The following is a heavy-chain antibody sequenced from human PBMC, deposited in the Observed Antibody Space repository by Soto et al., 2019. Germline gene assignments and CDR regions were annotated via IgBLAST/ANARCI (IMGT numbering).Heavy chain of an antibody. V-gene: IGHV3-11*01. CDR1: GFTFSDHF. Sequence: QVQLVESGGGLVKPGGSLRLSCAASGFTFSDHFMTWIRQAPGKGLEWVSKISGSGASTFYADSVKGRFTVSRDNVKKSLYLQMDSLRTEDTAVYYCACDPYYYDSGYWGQGTLVTVSS. CDR3: ACDPYYYDSGY. D-gene: IGHD3-10*01. CDR2: ISGSGAST. J-gene: IGHJ4*02.